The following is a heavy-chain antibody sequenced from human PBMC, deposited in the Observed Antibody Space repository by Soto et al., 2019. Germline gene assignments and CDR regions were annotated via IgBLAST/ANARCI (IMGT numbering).Heavy chain of an antibody. CDR3: ASSITMIVVVITTGAFDI. V-gene: IGHV1-69*06. J-gene: IGHJ3*02. D-gene: IGHD3-22*01. Sequence: SVNVSCKASRGTFSSYAISWVRQAPVQGLEWMGGIIPIFGTANYAQKFQGRATITADKSTSTAYMELSSLRSEDTAVYYCASSITMIVVVITTGAFDIWGQGTMVTV. CDR2: IIPIFGTA. CDR1: RGTFSSYA.